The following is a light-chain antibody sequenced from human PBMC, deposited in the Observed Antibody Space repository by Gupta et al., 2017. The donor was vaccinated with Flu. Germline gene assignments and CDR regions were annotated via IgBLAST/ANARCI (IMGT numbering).Light chain of an antibody. Sequence: TLSAAAGERVTRFCRASQKVSSNLEWYQQKPCQAPKRLIYAGSTRATGLPTRLSGSGAGTEVTSTISSRQAEDFEGYYCQQYNNWPLLTFGQGTRLEIK. CDR2: AGS. J-gene: IGKJ5*01. V-gene: IGKV3-15*01. CDR1: QKVSSN. CDR3: QQYNNWPLLT.